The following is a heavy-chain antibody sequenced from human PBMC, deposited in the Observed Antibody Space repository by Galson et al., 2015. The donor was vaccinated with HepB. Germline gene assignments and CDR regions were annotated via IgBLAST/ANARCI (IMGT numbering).Heavy chain of an antibody. CDR2: IIPIFGTA. V-gene: IGHV1-69*13. D-gene: IGHD2-2*01. J-gene: IGHJ6*02. Sequence: SVKVSCKASGGTFSSYAISWVRQAPGQGLEWMGGIIPIFGTANYAQKFQGRVTITADESTSTAYMELSSLRSEDTAVYYCARDIVVVPAAGGAYYYYGMDVWGQGTTVTVSS. CDR1: GGTFSSYA. CDR3: ARDIVVVPAAGGAYYYYGMDV.